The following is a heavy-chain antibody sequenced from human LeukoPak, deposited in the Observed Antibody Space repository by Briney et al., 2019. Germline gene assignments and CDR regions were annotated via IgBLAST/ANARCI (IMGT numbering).Heavy chain of an antibody. Sequence: GGSLRLSCAASGFTVSSNYMSWVRQAPGKGLEWVSVIYSGGSTYYADSVKGRFTISRDNSKNTLYLQMNSLRAEDTAVYYCAREHPPHTYYYDSSGYSIDYWGQGTLVTVSS. CDR1: GFTVSSNY. D-gene: IGHD3-22*01. CDR2: IYSGGST. V-gene: IGHV3-66*01. J-gene: IGHJ4*02. CDR3: AREHPPHTYYYDSSGYSIDY.